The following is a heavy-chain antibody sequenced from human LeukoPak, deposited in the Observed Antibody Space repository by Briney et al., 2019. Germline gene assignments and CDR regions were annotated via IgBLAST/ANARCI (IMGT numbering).Heavy chain of an antibody. CDR1: GGSISSYY. D-gene: IGHD3-22*01. V-gene: IGHV4-59*01. CDR2: IYYSGST. CDR3: ARVEINSSGFNWFDP. Sequence: SETLSLTCTVSGGSISSYYWSWIRQPPGKGLEWIGYIYYSGSTNYNPSLKSRVTISVDTSKNQFSLKLNSVTAADTAVYYCARVEINSSGFNWFDPWGQGTLVTVSS. J-gene: IGHJ5*02.